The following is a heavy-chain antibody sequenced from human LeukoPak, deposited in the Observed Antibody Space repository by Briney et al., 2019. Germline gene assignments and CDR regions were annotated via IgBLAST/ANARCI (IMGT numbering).Heavy chain of an antibody. CDR3: ARGGDTAMLEGRWFDP. Sequence: SETLSLTCAVYGGSFSGYYWSWIRQPPGKGLEWIGEINHSGSTNYNPSLKSRVTISVDTSKNQFSLKLSSVTAADTAVYYCARGGDTAMLEGRWFDPWGQGTPVTVSS. CDR2: INHSGST. J-gene: IGHJ5*02. V-gene: IGHV4-34*01. CDR1: GGSFSGYY. D-gene: IGHD5-18*01.